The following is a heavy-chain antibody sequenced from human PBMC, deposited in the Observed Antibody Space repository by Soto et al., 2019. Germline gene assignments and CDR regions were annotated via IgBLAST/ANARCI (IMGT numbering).Heavy chain of an antibody. J-gene: IGHJ6*02. CDR1: EGTFSSYA. V-gene: IGHV1-69*01. CDR3: ARLGWELRSYYYGMDV. CDR2: IIPIFGTA. Sequence: QVQLVQSGAEVKKPGSSVKVSCKASEGTFSSYAISWVRQAPGQGLEWMGGIIPIFGTANYAQKFQGRVTSTADESTSTAYMELSSLRSEDTAVYYCARLGWELRSYYYGMDVWGQGTTVTVSS. D-gene: IGHD1-26*01.